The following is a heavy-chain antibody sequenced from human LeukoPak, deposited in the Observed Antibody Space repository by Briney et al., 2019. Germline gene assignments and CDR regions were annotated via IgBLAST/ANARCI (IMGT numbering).Heavy chain of an antibody. CDR2: INPNSGNT. CDR1: GYTFTGYY. J-gene: IGHJ4*02. Sequence: ASVKVSCKASGYTFTGYYMHWVRQAPGQGLEWMGWINPNSGNTHYAQKFQGRVTMTRDTSISTAYMELSRLRSDDTAVYYCATLRLRTGLSFDYWGQGTLVTVSS. V-gene: IGHV1-2*02. CDR3: ATLRLRTGLSFDY. D-gene: IGHD3/OR15-3a*01.